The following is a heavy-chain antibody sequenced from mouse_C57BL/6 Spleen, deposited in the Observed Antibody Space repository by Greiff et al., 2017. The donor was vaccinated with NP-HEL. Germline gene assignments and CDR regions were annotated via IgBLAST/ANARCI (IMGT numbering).Heavy chain of an antibody. J-gene: IGHJ3*01. D-gene: IGHD1-1*01. Sequence: LVESGPELVKPGASVKISCKASGYAFSSSWMNWVKQRPGKGLEWIGRIYPGDGDTNYNGKFKGKATLTADKSSSTAYMQLSSLTSEDSAVYFCARELAADYYGSSFFAYWGQGTLVTVSA. V-gene: IGHV1-82*01. CDR3: ARELAADYYGSSFFAY. CDR1: GYAFSSSW. CDR2: IYPGDGDT.